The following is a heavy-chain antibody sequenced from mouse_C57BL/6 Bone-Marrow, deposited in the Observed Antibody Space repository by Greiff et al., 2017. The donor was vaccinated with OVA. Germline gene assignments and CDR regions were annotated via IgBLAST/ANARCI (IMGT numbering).Heavy chain of an antibody. CDR2: IYPGNSDT. D-gene: IGHD1-1*01. V-gene: IGHV1-5*01. Sequence: VQLQQSGTVLARPGASVKMSCKTSGYTFTSYWMHWVKQRPGQGLEWIGAIYPGNSDTSYNQKFKGKAKLTAVTSASTAYMELSSLTNEDSAVYYCNDYGSSYDWYFDVWGTGTTVTVSS. J-gene: IGHJ1*03. CDR1: GYTFTSYW. CDR3: NDYGSSYDWYFDV.